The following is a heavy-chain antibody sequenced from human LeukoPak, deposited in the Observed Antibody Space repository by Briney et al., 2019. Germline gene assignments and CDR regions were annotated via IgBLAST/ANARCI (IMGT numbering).Heavy chain of an antibody. J-gene: IGHJ6*02. D-gene: IGHD1-7*01. CDR1: GYTFTSYD. CDR2: MNPNSGNT. V-gene: IGHV1-8*01. Sequence: ASVKVSCKASGYTFTSYDINWVRQATGQGLEWMGWMNPNSGNTGYAQKFQGRVTMTRNTSISTAYMELSSLRSEDTAVYYCARGKLELRTYYYYGMDVWGQETTVTVSS. CDR3: ARGKLELRTYYYYGMDV.